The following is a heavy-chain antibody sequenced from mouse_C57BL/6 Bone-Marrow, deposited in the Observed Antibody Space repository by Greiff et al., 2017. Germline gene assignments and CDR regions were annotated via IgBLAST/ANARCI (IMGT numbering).Heavy chain of an antibody. J-gene: IGHJ2*01. Sequence: APAVNIKDYYMHWVKQRPEQGLEWIGRIDPEDGDTEYAPKFQGKATMTADTSSNTAYLQLSSLTSEDTAVYYCTTDYYIRGYWGQGTTLTVSS. D-gene: IGHD2-12*01. V-gene: IGHV14-1*01. CDR1: AVNIKDYY. CDR3: TTDYYIRGY. CDR2: IDPEDGDT.